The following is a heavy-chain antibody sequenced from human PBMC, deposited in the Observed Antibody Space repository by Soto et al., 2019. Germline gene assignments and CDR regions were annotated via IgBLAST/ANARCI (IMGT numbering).Heavy chain of an antibody. V-gene: IGHV4-59*11. J-gene: IGHJ5*02. D-gene: IGHD6-6*01. CDR2: IYYSGST. Sequence: PSETLSLTCTVSGGSISSHYWSWIRQPPGKGLEWIGYIYYSGSTNYNPSLKSRVTISVDTSKNQFSLKLSSVTAADTAVYYCARDVAARRGKGYNWFDPWGQGTLVTVSS. CDR1: GGSISSHY. CDR3: ARDVAARRGKGYNWFDP.